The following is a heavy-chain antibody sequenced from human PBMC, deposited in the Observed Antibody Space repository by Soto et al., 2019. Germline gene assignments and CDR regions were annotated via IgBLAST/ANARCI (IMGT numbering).Heavy chain of an antibody. Sequence: SETLSLTCTVSGGSISSYYWSWIRQPPGKGLEWIGYIYYSGSTNYNPSLKSRVTISVDTSKNQFSLKLSSVTAADTAVYYCASSDCSGGSCHQGYWGQGTLVTVSS. CDR2: IYYSGST. V-gene: IGHV4-59*01. D-gene: IGHD2-15*01. CDR3: ASSDCSGGSCHQGY. CDR1: GGSISSYY. J-gene: IGHJ4*02.